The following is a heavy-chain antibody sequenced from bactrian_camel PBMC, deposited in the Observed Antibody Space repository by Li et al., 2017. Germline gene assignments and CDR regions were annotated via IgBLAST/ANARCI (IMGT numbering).Heavy chain of an antibody. V-gene: IGHV3S55*01. J-gene: IGHJ4*01. D-gene: IGHD4*01. CDR2: IDNGGST. CDR3: AAGWGIRPRIATLDSYEYQS. CDR1: RHTYRNYC. Sequence: VQLVESGGGSVQAGGSLRLSCAVSRHTYRNYCYGWFRQAPGKEREGLASIDNGGSTVYSDSVKGRFTISHDNAANTLFLQMNSLEPVDSAVYYCAAGWGIRPRIATLDSYEYQSWGPGTQVTVS.